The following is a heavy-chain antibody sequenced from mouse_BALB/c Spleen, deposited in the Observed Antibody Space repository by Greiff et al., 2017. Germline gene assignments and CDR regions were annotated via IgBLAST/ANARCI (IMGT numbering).Heavy chain of an antibody. J-gene: IGHJ4*01. D-gene: IGHD1-1*01. V-gene: IGHV5-17*02. CDR3: ARSFYYYGSSAFYAMDY. Sequence: EVQVVESGGGLVQPGGSRKLSCAASGFTFSSFGMHWVRQAPEKGLEWVAYISSGSSTIYYADTVKGRFTISRDNPKNTLFLQMTSLRSEDTAMYYCARSFYYYGSSAFYAMDYWGQGTSVTVSS. CDR2: ISSGSSTI. CDR1: GFTFSSFG.